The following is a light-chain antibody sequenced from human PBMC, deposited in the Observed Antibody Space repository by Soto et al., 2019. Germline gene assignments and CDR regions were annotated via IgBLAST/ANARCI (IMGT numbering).Light chain of an antibody. V-gene: IGLV2-14*03. CDR2: DVR. CDR3: SSYTTSSTLV. J-gene: IGLJ1*01. CDR1: SSDIGGYNY. Sequence: QSALTQPASVSGSPGQSITISCTGTSSDIGGYNYVSWYQQHPGKAPKLMIYDVRNRPSGVSNRFSGSKSGNTASLTISGLHDDDDADFYCSSYTTSSTLVFGAGTKLTVL.